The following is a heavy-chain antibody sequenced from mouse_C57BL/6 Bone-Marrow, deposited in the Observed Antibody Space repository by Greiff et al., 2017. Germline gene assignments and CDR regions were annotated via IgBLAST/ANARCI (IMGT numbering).Heavy chain of an antibody. CDR1: GFNIKDDY. CDR2: IDPENGDT. CDR3: TRIDYVFAY. V-gene: IGHV14-4*01. Sequence: VQLQQSGAELVRPGASVKLSCTASGFNIKDDYLHWVKQRPEQGLEWIGWIDPENGDTEYASKFQGKATITADTSSNTAYLQLSSLTSEDTAVYCCTRIDYVFAYWGQGTLVTVSA. D-gene: IGHD2-13*01. J-gene: IGHJ3*01.